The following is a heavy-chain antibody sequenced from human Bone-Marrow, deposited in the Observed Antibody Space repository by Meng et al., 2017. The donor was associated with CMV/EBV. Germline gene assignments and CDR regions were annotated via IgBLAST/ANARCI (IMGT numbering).Heavy chain of an antibody. D-gene: IGHD3-10*01. CDR1: GFIFSDYY. CDR2: ISSSGSTI. J-gene: IGHJ5*02. V-gene: IGHV3-11*01. CDR3: ARGGIYYGSGSYNWFDP. Sequence: GGSLRLSCAASGFIFSDYYMSWIRQAPGKGLEWVSYISSSGSTIYYADSVKGRFSISRDNAKNSLYPQMNSLRAEDTAVYYCARGGIYYGSGSYNWFDPWGQGTLVTVSS.